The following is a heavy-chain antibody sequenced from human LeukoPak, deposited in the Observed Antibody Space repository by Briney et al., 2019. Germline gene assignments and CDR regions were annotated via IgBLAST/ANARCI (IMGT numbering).Heavy chain of an antibody. CDR1: GFPFSNYE. D-gene: IGHD3-10*02. Sequence: SGSLLLSCSASGFPFSNYEMTSVRQAPAKGLERVSYINSSGSTIYYADSVNRRFTVSVDKAKNSLYLQVNSSRADDTVLYYCAELGITMIGGVWGKGTTVTISS. CDR3: AELGITMIGGV. V-gene: IGHV3-48*03. CDR2: INSSGSTI. J-gene: IGHJ6*04.